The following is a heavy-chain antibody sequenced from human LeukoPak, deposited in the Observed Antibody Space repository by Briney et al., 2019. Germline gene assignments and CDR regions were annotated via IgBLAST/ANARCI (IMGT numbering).Heavy chain of an antibody. D-gene: IGHD1-26*01. CDR3: ARLSIVGATNFDY. Sequence: PSETLSLTCTVSGASITSYYWSWIRQPSGKGLEWIGYIYYSGSTTYKPSLKSRVTISVDTSKNQFSLKLSSVTAADTAVYYCARLSIVGATNFDYWGQGTLVTVSS. J-gene: IGHJ4*02. V-gene: IGHV4-59*08. CDR1: GASITSYY. CDR2: IYYSGST.